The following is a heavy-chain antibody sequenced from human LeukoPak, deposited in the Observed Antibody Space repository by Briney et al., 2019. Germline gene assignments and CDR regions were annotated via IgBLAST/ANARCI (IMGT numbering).Heavy chain of an antibody. CDR1: GYSFTSYW. V-gene: IGHV5-51*01. Sequence: GESLKISCKGSGYSFTSYWIGWVRQMPGKGLEWMGIIYPGDSDTKYSPSFQGQVTISADKSISTAYLQWSSLKASDTALYYCAIGAMIRGVIGYFDYWGQGTLVTVSS. CDR3: AIGAMIRGVIGYFDY. D-gene: IGHD3-10*01. CDR2: IYPGDSDT. J-gene: IGHJ4*02.